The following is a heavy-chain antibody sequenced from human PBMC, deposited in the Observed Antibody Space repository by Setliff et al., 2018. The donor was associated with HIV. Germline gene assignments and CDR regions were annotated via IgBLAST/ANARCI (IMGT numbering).Heavy chain of an antibody. J-gene: IGHJ4*02. V-gene: IGHV1-46*01. Sequence: ASVKVSCKASGYTFTDNYIHWVRQAPGQGLEWMGIINPSGGSAAYAEKFRGRVTMTSDTSTNTVYMELRSLRSEETAVFYCARDGGDGSGYYYADYWGQGTLVPSPQ. CDR2: INPSGGSA. CDR3: ARDGGDGSGYYYADY. D-gene: IGHD3-22*01. CDR1: GYTFTDNY.